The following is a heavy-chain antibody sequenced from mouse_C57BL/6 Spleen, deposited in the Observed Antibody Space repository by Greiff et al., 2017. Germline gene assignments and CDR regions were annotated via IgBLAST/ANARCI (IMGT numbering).Heavy chain of an antibody. Sequence: VQLQQPGAELVRPGSSVKLSCKASGYTFTSYWMHWVKQRPIQGLEWIGNIDPSDSETHYNQKFKDKATLTVDKSSSTAYMQLSSLTSEDSAVYYCASGGYGYDDYYAMDYWGQGTSVTVSS. D-gene: IGHD2-2*01. CDR3: ASGGYGYDDYYAMDY. CDR1: GYTFTSYW. V-gene: IGHV1-52*01. CDR2: IDPSDSET. J-gene: IGHJ4*01.